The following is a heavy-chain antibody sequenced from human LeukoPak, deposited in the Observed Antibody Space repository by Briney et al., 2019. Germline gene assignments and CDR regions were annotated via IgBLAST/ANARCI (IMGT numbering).Heavy chain of an antibody. CDR1: GYSISSDYY. V-gene: IGHV4-38-2*02. CDR3: ARGRVSSSTWYSTYYYYFYMDV. J-gene: IGHJ6*03. D-gene: IGHD6-13*01. CDR2: IYHSGST. Sequence: SETLSLTCTVSGYSISSDYYWGWIRQPPGKGLEWIGTIYHSGSTSYNPSLKSRVTISVDTSKNQFSLKLSSVTAADTAVYFCARGRVSSSTWYSTYYYYFYMDVWGKGTTVTVSS.